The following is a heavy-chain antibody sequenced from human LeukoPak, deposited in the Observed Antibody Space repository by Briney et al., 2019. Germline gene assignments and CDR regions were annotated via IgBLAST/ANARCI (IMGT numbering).Heavy chain of an antibody. J-gene: IGHJ4*02. CDR2: IIPILGIA. Sequence: SVKVSCKASGGTFSSYAISWVRQAPGQGLEWMGRIIPILGIANYAQKFQGRVTITADKPTSTAYMELSSLRSEDTAVYYCAGVYGSGSYYNSLVGYWGQGTLVTVSS. V-gene: IGHV1-69*04. D-gene: IGHD3-10*01. CDR1: GGTFSSYA. CDR3: AGVYGSGSYYNSLVGY.